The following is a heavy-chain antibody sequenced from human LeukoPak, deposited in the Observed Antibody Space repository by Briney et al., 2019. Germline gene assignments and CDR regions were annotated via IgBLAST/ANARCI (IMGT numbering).Heavy chain of an antibody. D-gene: IGHD3-22*01. CDR3: ARPSSFYYDSSGYQYFQH. J-gene: IGHJ1*01. CDR1: GFTFSSYG. Sequence: GGSLRLSCAASGFTFSSYGMHWVRQAPGKGLEWVAVIWYDGSNKYYADSVKGRFTISRDNSKNTLYLQMNSLRAEDTAVYYCARPSSFYYDSSGYQYFQHWGQGTQVTVSS. V-gene: IGHV3-33*01. CDR2: IWYDGSNK.